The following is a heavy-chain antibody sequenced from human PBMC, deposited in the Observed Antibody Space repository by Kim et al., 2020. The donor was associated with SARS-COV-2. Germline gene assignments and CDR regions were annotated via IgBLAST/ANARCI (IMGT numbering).Heavy chain of an antibody. D-gene: IGHD2-21*02. J-gene: IGHJ4*02. V-gene: IGHV4-39*01. CDR3: ATGIVVVTAIPDHFDY. Sequence: SLKSRVTISVDTSKTQFSLKLSSVTAADTAVYYCATGIVVVTAIPDHFDYWGQGTLVTVSS.